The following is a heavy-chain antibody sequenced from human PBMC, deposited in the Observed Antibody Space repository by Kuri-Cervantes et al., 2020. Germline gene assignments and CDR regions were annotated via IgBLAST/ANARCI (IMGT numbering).Heavy chain of an antibody. CDR2: INHSGST. Sequence: GSLRLSCAVYGGSFSGYYWSWIRQPPGKGLEWIGEINHSGSTNYNPSLKSRVTISVDTSKNQFSVKLSSVTAADTAVYYCARGSGWYGYWGRGTLVTVSS. J-gene: IGHJ4*02. D-gene: IGHD6-19*01. V-gene: IGHV4-34*01. CDR1: GGSFSGYY. CDR3: ARGSGWYGY.